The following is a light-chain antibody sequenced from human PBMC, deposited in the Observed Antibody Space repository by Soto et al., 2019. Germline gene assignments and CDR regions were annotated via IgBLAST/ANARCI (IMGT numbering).Light chain of an antibody. J-gene: IGKJ5*01. V-gene: IGKV3-20*01. Sequence: EIVLTQSPGTLSLSPGERATLSCRASQSVSSSYLAWYQQKPGQAPRLLISTASSRATGIPDRFSGSGSGTDFTLTITRLGPEDFAVYYCLQYGSSPHTFGQGTRLEIK. CDR3: LQYGSSPHT. CDR2: TAS. CDR1: QSVSSSY.